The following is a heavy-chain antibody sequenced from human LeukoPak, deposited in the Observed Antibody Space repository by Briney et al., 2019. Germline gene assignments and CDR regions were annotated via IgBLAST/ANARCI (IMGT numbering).Heavy chain of an antibody. CDR3: ARTARGYCSGGSCFGFDY. CDR1: GYTFTSYG. V-gene: IGHV1-18*01. J-gene: IGHJ4*02. D-gene: IGHD2-15*01. Sequence: GASVKVSCKASGYTFTSYGISWVRQAPGQGLEWMGWISADNGNTNYAQKLQGRGTMTTATSTSTAYMELRSLRSDDTAVYYCARTARGYCSGGSCFGFDYWGQGTLVTVSS. CDR2: ISADNGNT.